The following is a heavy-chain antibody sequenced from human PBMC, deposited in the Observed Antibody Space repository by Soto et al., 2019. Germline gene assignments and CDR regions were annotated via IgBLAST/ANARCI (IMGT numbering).Heavy chain of an antibody. V-gene: IGHV3-74*01. J-gene: IGHJ4*02. Sequence: GGSLRLSCAASGFTFSSYWMHWVRQAPGKGLVWVSRINSDGSSTSYADSVKGRFTISRDNAKNTLYLQMNSLRAEDTVVYYCARDSKGYDSSGYYLHWGQGTLVTVSS. CDR3: ARDSKGYDSSGYYLH. D-gene: IGHD3-22*01. CDR1: GFTFSSYW. CDR2: INSDGSST.